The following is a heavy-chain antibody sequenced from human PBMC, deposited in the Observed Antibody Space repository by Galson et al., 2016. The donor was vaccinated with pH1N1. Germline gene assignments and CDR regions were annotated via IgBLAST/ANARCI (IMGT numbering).Heavy chain of an antibody. J-gene: IGHJ6*02. CDR2: LIPILGTP. CDR3: ARGFSGYDRLEYYQNGMDV. CDR1: GGTFTNYA. V-gene: IGHV1-69*13. Sequence: SVKVSCKASGGTFTNYAINWVRQAPGQGLEWMGGLIPILGTPDYAQTLQGRVTITADENTNTAYMEMSSLRAEATAVYYCARGFSGYDRLEYYQNGMDVWGQGTTVTVSS. D-gene: IGHD5-12*01.